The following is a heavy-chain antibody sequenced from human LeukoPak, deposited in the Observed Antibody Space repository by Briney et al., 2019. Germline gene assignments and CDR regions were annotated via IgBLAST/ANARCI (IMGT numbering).Heavy chain of an antibody. Sequence: GGSLRLSCAASGFTFSGYGMHWVRQAPGKGLEWVAFIRNDGSSKYYAGSMKGRFTISRDNSKNTLYLQINSLRTEDTAIYYCAKDDILTGYSLDYWGQGTLVTVSS. D-gene: IGHD3-9*01. J-gene: IGHJ4*02. CDR2: IRNDGSSK. CDR3: AKDDILTGYSLDY. CDR1: GFTFSGYG. V-gene: IGHV3-30*02.